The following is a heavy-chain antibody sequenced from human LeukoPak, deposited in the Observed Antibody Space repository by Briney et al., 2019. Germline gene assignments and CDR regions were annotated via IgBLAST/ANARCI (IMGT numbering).Heavy chain of an antibody. CDR2: IYYSGST. CDR3: ARDLIAAAAPDY. Sequence: PSETLSLTCTVSGGSISSYYWGWIRQPPGKGLEWIGSIYYSGSTYYNPSLKSRVTISVDTSKNQFSLKLSSVTAADTAVYYCARDLIAAAAPDYWGQGTLVTVSS. V-gene: IGHV4-39*07. D-gene: IGHD6-13*01. CDR1: GGSISSYY. J-gene: IGHJ4*02.